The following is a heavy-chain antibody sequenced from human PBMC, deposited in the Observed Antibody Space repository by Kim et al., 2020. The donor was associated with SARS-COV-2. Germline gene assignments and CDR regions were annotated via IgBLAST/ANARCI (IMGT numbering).Heavy chain of an antibody. D-gene: IGHD2-15*01. Sequence: GGSLRLSCAASGFAFSSFSMNWVRQAPGKGLEWVSSISKSSYRFYADSVKGRFTISRDNAQNLLYLQMNSLRAEDTAIYYCASEDCSDSTCYYWGQGALVTVSS. V-gene: IGHV3-21*01. J-gene: IGHJ4*02. CDR2: ISKSSYR. CDR3: ASEDCSDSTCYY. CDR1: GFAFSSFS.